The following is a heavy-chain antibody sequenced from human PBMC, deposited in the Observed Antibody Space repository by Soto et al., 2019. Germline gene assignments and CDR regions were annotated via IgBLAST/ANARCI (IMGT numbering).Heavy chain of an antibody. Sequence: QLQLQESGPGLVKPSETLSLTCTVSGGSISSSSYYWGWIRQPPGKGLEWIGSIYYSGSTYYNPSLKSRVTISGDTPKNQFSLKLSSVTAADTAVYYCARHTPAISISDHWGQGTLVTVSS. CDR2: IYYSGST. CDR3: ARHTPAISISDH. CDR1: GGSISSSSYY. D-gene: IGHD2-15*01. V-gene: IGHV4-39*01. J-gene: IGHJ4*02.